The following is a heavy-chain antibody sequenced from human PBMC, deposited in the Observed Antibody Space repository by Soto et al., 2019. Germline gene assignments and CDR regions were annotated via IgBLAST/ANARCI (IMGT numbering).Heavy chain of an antibody. CDR1: GFTFSGSA. D-gene: IGHD5-18*01. Sequence: EVQLVESGGGLVQPGGSLKLSCAASGFTFSGSAMHWVRQASGKGLEWVGRIRSKANSYATAYVASVKGRFTISRDDSKNTAYLQMNSLKTEDTAVYYCTSQGYSYGLVYWGQGTLVTVSS. CDR3: TSQGYSYGLVY. V-gene: IGHV3-73*02. CDR2: IRSKANSYAT. J-gene: IGHJ4*02.